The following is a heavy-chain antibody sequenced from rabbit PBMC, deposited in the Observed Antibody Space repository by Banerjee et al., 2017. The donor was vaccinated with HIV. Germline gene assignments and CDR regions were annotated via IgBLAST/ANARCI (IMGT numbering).Heavy chain of an antibody. CDR3: ARTGIGDVTYFDF. CDR1: GLSFSSSFY. D-gene: IGHD2-1*01. J-gene: IGHJ3*01. V-gene: IGHV1S40*01. CDR2: IYTGSSDIT. Sequence: QSLEESGGGLVQPEGSLTLTCTASGLSFSSSFYMCWVRQAPGKGPEWIGCIYTGSSDITDYASWAKGRFTISKTSSTTVTLQMTSLTAADTATYFCARTGIGDVTYFDFWGQGTLVTVS.